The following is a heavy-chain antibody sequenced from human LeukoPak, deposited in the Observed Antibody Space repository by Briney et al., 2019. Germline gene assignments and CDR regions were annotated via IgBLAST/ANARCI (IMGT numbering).Heavy chain of an antibody. V-gene: IGHV4-38-2*02. D-gene: IGHD6-6*01. Sequence: PSETLSLTCTVSGYSISSGYYWGWIRQPPGKGLEWIGSIYHSGGTYYNPSLKSRVTISVDTSKNQFSLKLSSVTAADTAVYYCARGLIGYSSSSEHFDYWGQGTLVTVSS. CDR1: GYSISSGYY. CDR2: IYHSGGT. CDR3: ARGLIGYSSSSEHFDY. J-gene: IGHJ4*02.